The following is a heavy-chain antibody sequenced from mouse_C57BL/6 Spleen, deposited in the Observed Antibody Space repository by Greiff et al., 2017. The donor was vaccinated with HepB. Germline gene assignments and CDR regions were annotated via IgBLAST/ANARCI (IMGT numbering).Heavy chain of an antibody. V-gene: IGHV1-52*01. CDR2: IDPSDSET. D-gene: IGHD1-1*01. CDR3: ARLGSSFYYFDY. Sequence: QVQLQQPGAELVMPGASVKLSCKASGYTFTSYWMHWVKQRPIQGLEWIGNIDPSDSETHYNQKFKDKATLTVDKSSSTAYMQLSSLTSEDSAVYYCARLGSSFYYFDYWGQGTTLTVSS. J-gene: IGHJ2*01. CDR1: GYTFTSYW.